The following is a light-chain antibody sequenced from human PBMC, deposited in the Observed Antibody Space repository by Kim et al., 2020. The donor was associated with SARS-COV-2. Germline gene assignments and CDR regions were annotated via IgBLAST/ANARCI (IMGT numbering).Light chain of an antibody. CDR2: LEGSGSY. CDR1: SGHSSYI. CDR3: ETWDSNIWV. Sequence: QPVLTQSSSASAYLGSSVKLTCTLSSGHSSYIIAWHQQQPGKAPRYLMKLEGSGSYNKGSGVPDRFSGSSSGADRYLTISNLQSEDEADYYCETWDSNIWVFGGGTQLTVL. V-gene: IGLV4-60*03. J-gene: IGLJ3*02.